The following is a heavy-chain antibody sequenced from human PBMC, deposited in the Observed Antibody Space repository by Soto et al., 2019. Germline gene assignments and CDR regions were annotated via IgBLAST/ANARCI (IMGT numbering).Heavy chain of an antibody. CDR2: INAGNGNT. CDR3: ARGIIVGGWYPYYFDY. J-gene: IGHJ4*02. CDR1: GYTFITYA. D-gene: IGHD6-19*01. V-gene: IGHV1-3*01. Sequence: QVQLVQSGAEVKKPGASVKVSCKASGYTFITYAMHWVRQAPGQRLEWMGWINAGNGNTKYSQKFQGRVSITRDTSASTAYMELSSLRSADTAVYYCARGIIVGGWYPYYFDYWGQGTLVTVSS.